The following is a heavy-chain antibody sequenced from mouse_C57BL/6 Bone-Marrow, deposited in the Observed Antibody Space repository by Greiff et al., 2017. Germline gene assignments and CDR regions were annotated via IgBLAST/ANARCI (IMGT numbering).Heavy chain of an antibody. CDR1: GFNIKDDY. CDR2: IDPENGDT. J-gene: IGHJ2*01. Sequence: EVQRVESGAELVRPGASVKLSCTASGFNIKDDYMHWVKQRPEQGLEWIGWIDPENGDTEYASKFQGKATITADTSSNTAYLQLSSLTSEDTAVYYCTTLWYFDYWGQGTTLTVSS. V-gene: IGHV14-4*01. CDR3: TTLWYFDY. D-gene: IGHD1-1*02.